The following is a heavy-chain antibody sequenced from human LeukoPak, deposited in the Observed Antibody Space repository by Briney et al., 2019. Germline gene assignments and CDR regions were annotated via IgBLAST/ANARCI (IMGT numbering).Heavy chain of an antibody. Sequence: QPGGSLRLSCAASGFTFSSYWMSWVRQAPGKGLEWVANIKQDGSEKYYVDSVKGRFTISRDNAKNSLYLQMNSLRAEDTAVYYCARSGYDSSGYHDAFDIWGQGTMVAVSS. CDR1: GFTFSSYW. D-gene: IGHD3-22*01. CDR3: ARSGYDSSGYHDAFDI. CDR2: IKQDGSEK. J-gene: IGHJ3*02. V-gene: IGHV3-7*01.